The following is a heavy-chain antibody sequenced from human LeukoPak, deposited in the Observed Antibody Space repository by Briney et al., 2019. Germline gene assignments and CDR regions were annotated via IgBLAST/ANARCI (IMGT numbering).Heavy chain of an antibody. J-gene: IGHJ4*02. V-gene: IGHV1-2*02. CDR1: GYTLTGYY. CDR2: INPRSGGT. CDR3: ARDPPYSDFWSGYYPGD. D-gene: IGHD3-3*01. Sequence: ASVKVSCKASGYTLTGYYMHWVRQAPGQGLEWMGWINPRSGGTNYAQRFQGRVTMTRDTSISTAYMQLSRLRSDDTAVYYCARDPPYSDFWSGYYPGDWGQGTLVTVSS.